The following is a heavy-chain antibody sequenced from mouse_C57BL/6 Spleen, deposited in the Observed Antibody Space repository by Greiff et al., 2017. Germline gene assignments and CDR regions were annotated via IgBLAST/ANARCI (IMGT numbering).Heavy chain of an antibody. CDR1: GYTFTSYW. V-gene: IGHV1-53*01. CDR3: ARSSFITTVVEGFAY. CDR2: INPSNGGT. J-gene: IGHJ3*01. D-gene: IGHD1-1*01. Sequence: QVQLQQPGTELVKPGASVKLSCKASGYTFTSYWMHWVKQRPGQGLEWIGNINPSNGGTNYNEKCKGKATLTVDKSSSTADMQLSSLTSEDSAVYYCARSSFITTVVEGFAYWGQGTLVTVSA.